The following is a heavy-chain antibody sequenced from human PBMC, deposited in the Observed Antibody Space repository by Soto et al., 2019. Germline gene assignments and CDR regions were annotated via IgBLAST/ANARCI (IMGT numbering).Heavy chain of an antibody. CDR1: GGSISSSSYY. J-gene: IGHJ5*02. Sequence: SETLSLTCTVSGGSISSSSYYWGWIRQPPGKGLEWIGSIYYSGSTYYNPSLKSRVTISVDTSKNQFSLKLSSVTAADTAVYYCARHPSSYDILTGYPTGFDPWGQGTLVTVSS. CDR2: IYYSGST. V-gene: IGHV4-39*01. CDR3: ARHPSSYDILTGYPTGFDP. D-gene: IGHD3-9*01.